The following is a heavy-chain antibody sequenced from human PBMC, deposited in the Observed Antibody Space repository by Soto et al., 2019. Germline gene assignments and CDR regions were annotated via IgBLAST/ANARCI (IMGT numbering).Heavy chain of an antibody. Sequence: QVQLVQSGAEVKKPGSSVKVSCKASGGTFSSYAISWVRQAPGQGLEWMGGIIPIFGTANYAQKFQGRVTITADESTSTAYMELSSLRSEDTAVYYCERHRTADYGDSGGADIWGQGTLVTVSS. CDR1: GGTFSSYA. CDR3: ERHRTADYGDSGGADI. V-gene: IGHV1-69*01. D-gene: IGHD4-17*01. CDR2: IIPIFGTA. J-gene: IGHJ4*02.